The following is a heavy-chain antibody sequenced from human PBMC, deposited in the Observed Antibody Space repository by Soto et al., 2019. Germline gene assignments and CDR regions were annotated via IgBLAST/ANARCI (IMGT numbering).Heavy chain of an antibody. CDR3: ANVRTAKYGMDV. CDR1: GFTFSSYA. V-gene: IGHV3-23*01. CDR2: ISGSGGST. Sequence: PGGSLRLSCAASGFTFSSYAMSWVRQAPGKGLEWVSAISGSGGSTYYADSVKGRFTISRDNSKNTLYLQMNSLRAEDTAVYYYANVRTAKYGMDVWGQGTTVTVSS. D-gene: IGHD4-17*01. J-gene: IGHJ6*02.